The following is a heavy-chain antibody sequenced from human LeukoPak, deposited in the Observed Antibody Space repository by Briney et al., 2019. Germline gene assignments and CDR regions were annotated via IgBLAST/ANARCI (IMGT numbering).Heavy chain of an antibody. D-gene: IGHD5-12*01. J-gene: IGHJ4*02. Sequence: GGSLRLSCAASGFTFSSYSMPWVRQAPGKGLEWVAFISNDGRNKNYADSVQGRLTISRDNSKNTLYLQMNSLRAEDTAVYYCVRDDRGYSGYHFDYWGQGTLVTVSS. CDR1: GFTFSSYS. CDR2: ISNDGRNK. CDR3: VRDDRGYSGYHFDY. V-gene: IGHV3-30*04.